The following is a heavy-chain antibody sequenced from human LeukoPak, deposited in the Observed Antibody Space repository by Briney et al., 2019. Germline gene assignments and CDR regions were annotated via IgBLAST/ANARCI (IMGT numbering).Heavy chain of an antibody. D-gene: IGHD1-26*01. CDR1: GGSFSSYY. V-gene: IGHV4-39*07. CDR3: AREYSGATYGNYFDY. CDR2: IYYSGST. J-gene: IGHJ4*02. Sequence: SETLSLTCAVYGGSFSSYYWGWIRQPPGKGLEWIGSIYYSGSTYYNPSLKSRVTISVDTSKNQFSLKLSSVTAADTAVYYCAREYSGATYGNYFDYWGQGTLVTVSS.